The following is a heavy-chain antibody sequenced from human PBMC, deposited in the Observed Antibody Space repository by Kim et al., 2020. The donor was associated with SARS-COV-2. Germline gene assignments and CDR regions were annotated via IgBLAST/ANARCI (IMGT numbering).Heavy chain of an antibody. J-gene: IGHJ2*01. CDR1: GGSISSYY. V-gene: IGHV4-59*01. D-gene: IGHD2-2*01. CDR3: ATRGAPYCSSTSCYEANW. CDR2: IYYSGST. Sequence: SETLSLTCTVSGGSISSYYWSWIRQPPGKGLEWIGYIYYSGSTNYNPSLKSRVTISVDTSKNQFSLKLSSVTAADTAVYYCATRGAPYCSSTSCYEANW.